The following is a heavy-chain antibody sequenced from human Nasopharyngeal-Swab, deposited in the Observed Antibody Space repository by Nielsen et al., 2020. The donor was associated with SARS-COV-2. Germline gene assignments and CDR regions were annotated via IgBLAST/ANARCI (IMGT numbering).Heavy chain of an antibody. J-gene: IGHJ4*02. CDR2: ISYDGSNK. CDR1: GFTFSSYG. D-gene: IGHD6-13*01. Sequence: GGSLRLSCAASGFTFSSYGMHWVRQAPGKGLEWVAVISYDGSNKYYADSVKGRFTISRDNSKNTLYLQMNSLGAEDTAVYYCAKDMGIADDSFDHWGQGTLVTVSS. CDR3: AKDMGIADDSFDH. V-gene: IGHV3-30*18.